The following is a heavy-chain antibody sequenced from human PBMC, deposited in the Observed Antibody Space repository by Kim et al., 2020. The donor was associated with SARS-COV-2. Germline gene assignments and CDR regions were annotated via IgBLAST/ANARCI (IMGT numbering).Heavy chain of an antibody. CDR2: IYYSGST. Sequence: SETLSLTCTVSGGSISSGGYYWSWIRQHPGKGLEWIGYIYYSGSTYYNPSLKSRVTISVDTSKNQFSLKLSSVTAADTAVYYCARDLASEGFGMDVWGQGTTVTVSS. V-gene: IGHV4-31*03. CDR3: ARDLASEGFGMDV. J-gene: IGHJ6*02. CDR1: GGSISSGGYY.